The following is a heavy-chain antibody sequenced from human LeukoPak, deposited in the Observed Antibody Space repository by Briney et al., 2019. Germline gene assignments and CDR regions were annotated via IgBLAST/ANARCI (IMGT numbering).Heavy chain of an antibody. CDR1: GGSFSGYY. CDR3: ARHSSQPHYYYYYMDV. D-gene: IGHD6-13*01. CDR2: INHSGST. V-gene: IGHV4-34*01. J-gene: IGHJ6*03. Sequence: SETLSLTCAVYGGSFSGYYWSWIRQPPGKGLEWIGEINHSGSTNYNPSLKSRVTISVDTSKNQFSLKLSSVTAADTAVYYCARHSSQPHYYYYYMDVWGKGTTVTVSS.